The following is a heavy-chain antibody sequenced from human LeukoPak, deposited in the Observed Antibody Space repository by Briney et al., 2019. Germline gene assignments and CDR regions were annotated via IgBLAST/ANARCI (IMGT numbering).Heavy chain of an antibody. J-gene: IGHJ6*02. CDR2: IYYSGST. CDR1: GGSISSYY. Sequence: KPSETLSLTCTVSGGSISSYYWSWIRQPPGKGLEWIGYIYYSGSTNYNPSLKSRVTISVDTSKNQFSLKLSSVTAADIAVYYCARLLVGYYYYYGMDVWGQGTTVTVSS. V-gene: IGHV4-59*08. D-gene: IGHD6-13*01. CDR3: ARLLVGYYYYYGMDV.